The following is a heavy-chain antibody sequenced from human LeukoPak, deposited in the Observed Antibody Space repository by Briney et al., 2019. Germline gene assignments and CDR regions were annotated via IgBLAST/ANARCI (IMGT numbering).Heavy chain of an antibody. D-gene: IGHD3-10*01. V-gene: IGHV3-23*01. CDR2: ISGSGGST. CDR1: GFTFSSYA. J-gene: IGHJ6*04. CDR3: AKFGSGSAYYYYGMDV. Sequence: GGSLRLSCAASGFTFSSYAMSWVRQAPGKGLEWVSAISGSGGSTYYADSVKGRFTISRDNSKNTLYLQMNSLRAEDTVVYYCAKFGSGSAYYYYGMDVWGKGTTVTVSS.